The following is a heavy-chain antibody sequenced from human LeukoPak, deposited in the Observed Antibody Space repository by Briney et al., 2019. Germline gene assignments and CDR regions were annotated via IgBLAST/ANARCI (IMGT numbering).Heavy chain of an antibody. CDR1: GFTFSSYS. CDR3: AREWVEMATSFDD. D-gene: IGHD5-24*01. J-gene: IGHJ4*02. CDR2: IDRSSSYI. Sequence: GGSLRLSCAASGFTFSSYSMNWVRQAPGKGLEWVSSIDRSSSYIYYADSVKGRFTISRDNAKNSLYLQMNSLRAEDTAVYYCAREWVEMATSFDDWGQGTLVTVSS. V-gene: IGHV3-21*01.